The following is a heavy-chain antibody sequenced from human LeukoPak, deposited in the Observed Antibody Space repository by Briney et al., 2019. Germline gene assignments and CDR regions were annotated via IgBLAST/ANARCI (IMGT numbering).Heavy chain of an antibody. CDR2: IYTTGST. J-gene: IGHJ4*02. V-gene: IGHV4-4*07. CDR3: ARNYYDTKKPWD. Sequence: SETLSLTCTVPGGSISSYYWSWIRQPPGTGLEWIGRIYTTGSTNYHPSLESRVTMSVDTSKHQFSLKLSSVTAADTAVYFCARNYYDTKKPWDWGQRTLVTVSS. D-gene: IGHD3-22*01. CDR1: GGSISSYY.